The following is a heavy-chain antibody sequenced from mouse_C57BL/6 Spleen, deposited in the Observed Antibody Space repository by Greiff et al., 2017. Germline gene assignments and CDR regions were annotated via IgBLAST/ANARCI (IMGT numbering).Heavy chain of an antibody. J-gene: IGHJ2*01. D-gene: IGHD3-3*01. Sequence: VQLQQSGPELVKPGASVKISCKASGYTFTDYYMNWVKQSHGKSLEWIGDINPNNGGTSYNQKFKGKATLTVDKSSSTAYMELRSLTSEDSAVYYCARFEGNKYFDYWGQGTTLTVSS. V-gene: IGHV1-26*01. CDR3: ARFEGNKYFDY. CDR1: GYTFTDYY. CDR2: INPNNGGT.